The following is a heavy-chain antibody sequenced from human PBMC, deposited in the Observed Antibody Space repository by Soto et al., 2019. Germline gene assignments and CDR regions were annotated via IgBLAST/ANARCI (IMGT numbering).Heavy chain of an antibody. CDR3: ARSGVVIIPAALLHYYYYMDV. CDR1: GYIFSNYY. D-gene: IGHD3-3*01. J-gene: IGHJ6*03. CDR2: INPSGGST. V-gene: IGHV1-46*03. Sequence: QVQLVQSGAEVKKPGASVKISCKASGYIFSNYYMHWVRQAPGQGLEWMGIINPSGGSTSYAQKFRGRVTMTRDTSTSTVYMELSSLRSEDTAVYYCARSGVVIIPAALLHYYYYMDVWGKGTTVTVSS.